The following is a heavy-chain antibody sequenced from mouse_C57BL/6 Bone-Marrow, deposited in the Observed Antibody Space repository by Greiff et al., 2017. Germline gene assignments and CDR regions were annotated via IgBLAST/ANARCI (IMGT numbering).Heavy chain of an antibody. D-gene: IGHD3-3*01. CDR2: IWSGGST. V-gene: IGHV2-2*01. CDR3: ARNPGLFLYYFDY. Sequence: VKLMESGPGLVQPSQSLSITCTVSGFSLTSSGVHWVRQSPGKGLEWLGVIWSGGSTDYNAAFISRLSISKDNSKSQVFFKMNSLQADDTAIYYCARNPGLFLYYFDYWGQGTTLTVSS. CDR1: GFSLTSSG. J-gene: IGHJ2*01.